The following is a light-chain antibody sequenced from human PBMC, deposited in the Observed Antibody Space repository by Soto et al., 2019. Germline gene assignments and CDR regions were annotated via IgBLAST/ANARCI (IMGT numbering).Light chain of an antibody. CDR2: LEGSGSY. V-gene: IGLV4-60*03. Sequence: QLVLTQSSSASASLGSSVKLTCTLSSGHSSYIIAWHQQQPGKAPRYLMKLEGSGSYNKGSGVPDRFSGSSSGADRYLTISNLQSEDEADYYCETWDSNFVVFGGGTKLIVL. CDR3: ETWDSNFVV. J-gene: IGLJ2*01. CDR1: SGHSSYI.